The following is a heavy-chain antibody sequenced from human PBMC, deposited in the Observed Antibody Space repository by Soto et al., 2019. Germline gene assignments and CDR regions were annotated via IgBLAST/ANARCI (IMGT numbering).Heavy chain of an antibody. CDR3: APLSVSLSGPYGIHV. Sequence: SETLSLTCSVSGYSVSSSDYYWAWIRQPPGKGLEWIGSMFYSGLTYYNPSLKSRVTLSVDTSKNQFSVRLNSVTAADTAVYYCAPLSVSLSGPYGIHVWGQGNTVTFSS. CDR2: MFYSGLT. J-gene: IGHJ6*02. CDR1: GYSVSSSDYY. D-gene: IGHD2-15*01. V-gene: IGHV4-39*01.